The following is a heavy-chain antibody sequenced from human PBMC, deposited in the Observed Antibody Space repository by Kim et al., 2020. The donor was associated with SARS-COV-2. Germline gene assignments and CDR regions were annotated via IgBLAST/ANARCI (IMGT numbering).Heavy chain of an antibody. D-gene: IGHD5-12*01. Sequence: GGSLRLSCAASGFTFSSYAMHWVRQAPGKGLEWVAVISYDGSNKYYADSVKGRFTISRDNSKNTLYLQMNSLRAEDTAVYYCARDPHSGYDFERRGYYYYGMDVWGQGTTVTVSS. CDR1: GFTFSSYA. CDR2: ISYDGSNK. CDR3: ARDPHSGYDFERRGYYYYGMDV. V-gene: IGHV3-30*04. J-gene: IGHJ6*02.